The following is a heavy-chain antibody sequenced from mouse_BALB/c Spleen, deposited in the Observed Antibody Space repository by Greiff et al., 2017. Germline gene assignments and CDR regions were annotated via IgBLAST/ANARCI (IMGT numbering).Heavy chain of an antibody. D-gene: IGHD4-1*01. Sequence: EVKLVESGGDLVKPGGSLKLSCAASGFTFSSYGMSWVRQTPDKRLEWVATISSGGSYTYYPDSVKGRFTISRDNAKNTLYLQMSSLKSEDTAMYYCARALTGRGYFDYWGQGTTLTVSS. CDR1: GFTFSSYG. CDR2: ISSGGSYT. J-gene: IGHJ2*01. CDR3: ARALTGRGYFDY. V-gene: IGHV5-6*02.